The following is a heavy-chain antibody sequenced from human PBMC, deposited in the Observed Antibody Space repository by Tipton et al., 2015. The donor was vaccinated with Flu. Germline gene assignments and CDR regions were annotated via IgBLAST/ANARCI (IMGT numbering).Heavy chain of an antibody. Sequence: KPGSSVKVSCKASGGTFSSYSMNWVRQAPGKGLEWVSSISSSSSYIYYADSVKGRFTISRDNAKNSLYLQMNSLRAEDTAVYYCARGGDSSGWTTAYMDVRGKGTTVTVSS. CDR2: ISSSSSYI. CDR3: ARGGDSSGWTTAYMDV. V-gene: IGHV3-21*01. J-gene: IGHJ6*03. CDR1: GGTFSSYS. D-gene: IGHD6-19*01.